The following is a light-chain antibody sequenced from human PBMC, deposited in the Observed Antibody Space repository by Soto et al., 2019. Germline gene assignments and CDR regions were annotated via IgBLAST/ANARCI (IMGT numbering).Light chain of an antibody. V-gene: IGKV1-5*01. CDR2: DAS. CDR1: QTISRW. Sequence: IRMTQSPSSLSASTGDRVTVTCRASQTISRWLAWYQQKPGRAPKLLIYDASTLESGVPSRFSGSGSETEFTLTISRLQPDDFATYFCHSRAFGQGTRLEIK. J-gene: IGKJ5*01. CDR3: HSRA.